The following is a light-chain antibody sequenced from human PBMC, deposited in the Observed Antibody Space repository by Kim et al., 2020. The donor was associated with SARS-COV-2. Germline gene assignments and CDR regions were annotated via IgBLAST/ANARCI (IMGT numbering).Light chain of an antibody. CDR1: QGISNY. V-gene: IGKV1-27*01. CDR3: QKYNSAPMT. Sequence: ASVGDRVTITCRASQGISNYLAWYQQKPGKVPKLLIYAASALKSGVPSRFSGSGSGTDFTLTISSLQPEDVATYYCQKYNSAPMTFGQGTKVDIK. J-gene: IGKJ1*01. CDR2: AAS.